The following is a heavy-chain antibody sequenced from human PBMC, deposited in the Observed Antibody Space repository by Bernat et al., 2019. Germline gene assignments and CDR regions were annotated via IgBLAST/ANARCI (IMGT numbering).Heavy chain of an antibody. CDR3: ARSPGDVEMATI. V-gene: IGHV1-69*02. J-gene: IGHJ4*02. CDR2: IIPNLGIA. Sequence: QVQLVQSGAEVKKPGSSVKVSCKASGCTFSSYTISWVRQAPGQGLEWMGRIIPNLGIANYAQKFQCRVTITADKSTSPAYMKLSSLRSEDTAVYYCARSPGDVEMATIWGQGTLVTVSS. CDR1: GCTFSSYT. D-gene: IGHD5-24*01.